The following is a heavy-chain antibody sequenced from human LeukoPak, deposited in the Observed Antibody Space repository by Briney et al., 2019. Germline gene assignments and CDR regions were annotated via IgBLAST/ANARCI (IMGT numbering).Heavy chain of an antibody. Sequence: SETLSLPCTVSGGSISGYYWSWIRQSPGKGLEWVGYVYYSGNTKYNPSLRSRVTISVDTSKNQFSLKLSSVTAADTAVYYCARDYYDSSGYSSDAFDIWGQGTMVTVSS. D-gene: IGHD3-22*01. V-gene: IGHV4-59*01. CDR2: VYYSGNT. J-gene: IGHJ3*02. CDR1: GGSISGYY. CDR3: ARDYYDSSGYSSDAFDI.